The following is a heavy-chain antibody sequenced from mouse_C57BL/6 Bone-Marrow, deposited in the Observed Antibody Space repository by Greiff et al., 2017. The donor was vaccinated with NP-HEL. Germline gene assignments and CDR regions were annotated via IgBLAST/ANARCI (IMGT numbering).Heavy chain of an antibody. Sequence: EVQLVESGGGLVKPGGSLKLSCAASGFTFSSYAMSWVRQTPEKRLEWVATISAGGSYPYYPDNVQGRFTISRDNAKNNLYLQMSHLKSEDTAMYYCARALITTVLDYWGQGTTLTVSS. V-gene: IGHV5-4*01. CDR2: ISAGGSYP. CDR3: ARALITTVLDY. CDR1: GFTFSSYA. D-gene: IGHD1-2*01. J-gene: IGHJ2*01.